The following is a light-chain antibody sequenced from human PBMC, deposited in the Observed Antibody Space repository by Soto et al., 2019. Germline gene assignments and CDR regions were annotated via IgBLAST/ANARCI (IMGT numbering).Light chain of an antibody. J-gene: IGLJ1*01. V-gene: IGLV3-21*02. CDR3: QVWDSTSDHPYV. CDR2: DNS. Sequence: SYVLTQPPSVSVAPGQTARIPCGGDNIGSESVHWYQQKPGQAPVLVVYDNSDRPSGIPERFSGSNSGNTATLTISRVEAGDEADYYCQVWDSTSDHPYVFGTGTKLTVL. CDR1: NIGSES.